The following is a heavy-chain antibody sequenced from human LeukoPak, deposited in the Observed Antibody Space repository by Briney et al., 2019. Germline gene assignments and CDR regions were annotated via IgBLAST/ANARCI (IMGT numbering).Heavy chain of an antibody. Sequence: SETLSLTCTVSGGSISSYYWSWIRQPPGKGLEWIVYFYYSGSTNYNPSLKSRVTISVDTSKNQLSLKLSSVTAADTAVYYCARDRMAGDYWGQGTLVTVSS. CDR1: GGSISSYY. V-gene: IGHV4-59*01. D-gene: IGHD5-24*01. CDR2: FYYSGST. J-gene: IGHJ4*02. CDR3: ARDRMAGDY.